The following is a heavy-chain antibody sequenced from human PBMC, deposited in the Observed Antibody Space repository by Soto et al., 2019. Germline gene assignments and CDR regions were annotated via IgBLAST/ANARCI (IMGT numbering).Heavy chain of an antibody. CDR2: IYYSGTT. CDR3: ARSISVAMDF. CDR1: GGSISSSSYH. Sequence: PSETLSLTCTVSGGSISSSSYHWGGIRQPPGKGLEWIGSIYYSGTTYYNPSLKSRITISVDTSKNQFSLKLSSVTAPDTAVYYCARSISVAMDFWGQGTLVTVSS. D-gene: IGHD6-19*01. V-gene: IGHV4-39*01. J-gene: IGHJ4*02.